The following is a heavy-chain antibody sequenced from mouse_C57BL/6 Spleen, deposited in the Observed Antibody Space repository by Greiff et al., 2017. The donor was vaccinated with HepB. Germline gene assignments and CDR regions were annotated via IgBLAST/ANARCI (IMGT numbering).Heavy chain of an antibody. D-gene: IGHD1-1*01. J-gene: IGHJ1*03. CDR3: AKGSYYYGSREYFDV. Sequence: QVQLQQSGPGLVQPSQSLSITCTVSGFSLTSYGVHWVRQSPGKGLEWLGVIWRGGSTDYNAAFMSRLSITKDNSKSQVFFKMNSLQADDTAIYYCAKGSYYYGSREYFDVWGTGTTVTVSS. V-gene: IGHV2-5*01. CDR1: GFSLTSYG. CDR2: IWRGGST.